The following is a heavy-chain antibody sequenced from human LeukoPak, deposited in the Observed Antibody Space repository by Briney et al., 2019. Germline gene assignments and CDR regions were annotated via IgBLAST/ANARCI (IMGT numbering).Heavy chain of an antibody. CDR2: FDPEDGET. V-gene: IGHV1-24*01. D-gene: IGHD6-13*01. Sequence: ASVKVSCKVSGYTLTELSMHWVRQAPGKGPEWMGGFDPEDGETIYAQKFQGRVTMTEDTSTDTAYMELSSLRSEDTAVYYCATAGITAAGPISWGNWFDPWGQGTLVTVSS. CDR3: ATAGITAAGPISWGNWFDP. J-gene: IGHJ5*02. CDR1: GYTLTELS.